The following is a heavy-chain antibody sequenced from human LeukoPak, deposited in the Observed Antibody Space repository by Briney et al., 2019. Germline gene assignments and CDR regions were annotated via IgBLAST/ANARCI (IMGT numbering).Heavy chain of an antibody. CDR3: VRGYCSGGSCPFDY. J-gene: IGHJ4*02. CDR1: GGSISSYY. Sequence: PSETLSLTCTVSGGSISSYYWSWIRQPPGKGLEWIGYIYYSGSTNYNPSLKSRVTISVDTSKNQFSLKLSSVTAADTAVYYCVRGYCSGGSCPFDYWGQGTLVTVSS. CDR2: IYYSGST. V-gene: IGHV4-59*01. D-gene: IGHD2-15*01.